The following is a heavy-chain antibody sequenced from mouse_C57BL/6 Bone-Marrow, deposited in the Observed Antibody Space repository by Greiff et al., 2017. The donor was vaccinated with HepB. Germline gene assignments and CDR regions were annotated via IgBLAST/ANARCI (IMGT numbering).Heavy chain of an antibody. Sequence: DVKLVESEGGLVQPGSSMKLSCTASGFTFSDYYMAWVRQFPEKGLEWVANINYDGSSTYYLDSLKSRFIISRDNAKNIIYLQMSSLKSEDTATYYCAREDYYSNYWYFDVWGTGTTVTVSS. V-gene: IGHV5-16*01. J-gene: IGHJ1*03. CDR2: INYDGSST. CDR3: AREDYYSNYWYFDV. CDR1: GFTFSDYY. D-gene: IGHD2-5*01.